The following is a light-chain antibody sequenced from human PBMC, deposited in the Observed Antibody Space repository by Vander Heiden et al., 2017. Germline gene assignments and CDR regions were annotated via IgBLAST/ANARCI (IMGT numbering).Light chain of an antibody. CDR3: TSWDNSLNARV. Sequence: QSVLTQPPSASGTPGPIVTISCSGSGSNIGRNTVNWYHQLPGAAPRLLIYYNDQRPSGVPDRLSGSKSGTSASLAISGLQSEDEADYYCTSWDNSLNARVFGGGTKLTVL. J-gene: IGLJ3*02. V-gene: IGLV1-44*01. CDR1: GSNIGRNT. CDR2: YND.